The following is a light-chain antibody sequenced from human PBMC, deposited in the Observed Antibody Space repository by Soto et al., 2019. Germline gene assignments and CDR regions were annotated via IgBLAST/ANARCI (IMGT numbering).Light chain of an antibody. V-gene: IGKV3-11*01. CDR3: QQRSNWPPRYT. Sequence: EIVLTQSPSTLSLSPGERATLSCRASQNVHNYLAWYQQKVGRAPRLLIYDASIRAAGIPARFSGSGSGTDFTLTISSLEPEDFAVYYCQQRSNWPPRYTFGQGTKLEIK. CDR1: QNVHNY. J-gene: IGKJ2*01. CDR2: DAS.